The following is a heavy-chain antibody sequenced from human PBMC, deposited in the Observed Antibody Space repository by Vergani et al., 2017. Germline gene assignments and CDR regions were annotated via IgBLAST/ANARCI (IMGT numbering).Heavy chain of an antibody. Sequence: QVQLQESGPGLVKPSETLSLTCTVSGGSVSSGSYYWSWIRQPAGKGLEWIGYIYYSGSTKYNPTLKSRVTISVDTSKNQLSLKLSAVTAADTAVYYCAREAEVGYFDYWGQGTLVTVSS. D-gene: IGHD6-13*01. V-gene: IGHV4-61*10. CDR3: AREAEVGYFDY. CDR1: GGSVSSGSYY. J-gene: IGHJ4*02. CDR2: IYYSGST.